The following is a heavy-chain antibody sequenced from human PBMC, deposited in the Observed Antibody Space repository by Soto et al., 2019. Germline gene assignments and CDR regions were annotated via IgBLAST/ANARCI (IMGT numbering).Heavy chain of an antibody. V-gene: IGHV3-30*18. Sequence: QVQLVESGGGVVQPGRSLRLSCAASGFTFSSYGMHWVRQAPGKGLEWVAVISYGGSNKYYADSVKGRFTISRDNSKNTLYRQMSNLRAEDTAVYYCAKDSCISTSCYRLNNWFDPWGQGTLVTVSS. CDR1: GFTFSSYG. D-gene: IGHD2-2*01. CDR3: AKDSCISTSCYRLNNWFDP. J-gene: IGHJ5*02. CDR2: ISYGGSNK.